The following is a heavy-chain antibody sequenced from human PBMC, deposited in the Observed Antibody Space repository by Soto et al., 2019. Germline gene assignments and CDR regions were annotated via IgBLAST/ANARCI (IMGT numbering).Heavy chain of an antibody. J-gene: IGHJ4*02. CDR1: GYTLTELS. Sequence: ASVKVSCKVSGYTLTELSMHWVRQAPGKGLEWMGGFDPEDGETIYAQKFQGRVTMTEDTSTDTAYMELSSLRSEDTAVYYCATAPGYCSGGSCYVFDYWGQGTLVTVS. D-gene: IGHD2-15*01. V-gene: IGHV1-24*01. CDR2: FDPEDGET. CDR3: ATAPGYCSGGSCYVFDY.